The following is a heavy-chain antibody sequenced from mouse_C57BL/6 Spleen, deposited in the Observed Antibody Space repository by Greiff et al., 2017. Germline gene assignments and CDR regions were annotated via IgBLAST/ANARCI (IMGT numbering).Heavy chain of an antibody. D-gene: IGHD2-4*01. J-gene: IGHJ3*01. Sequence: VQLQQSGPELVKPGASVKISCKASGYAFSSSWMNWVKQRPGKGLEWIGRIYPEGGNTNYNGKFKGKATLTADKSSSTAYMQLSSLTSEDSAVYFCARMVNDYDFAYWGQGTLVTVSA. CDR3: ARMVNDYDFAY. CDR2: IYPEGGNT. V-gene: IGHV1-82*01. CDR1: GYAFSSSW.